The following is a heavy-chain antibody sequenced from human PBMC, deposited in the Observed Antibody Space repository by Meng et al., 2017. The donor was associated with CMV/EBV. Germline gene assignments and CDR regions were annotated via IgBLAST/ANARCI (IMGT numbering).Heavy chain of an antibody. CDR3: AKDQRLTSDPYGMDV. D-gene: IGHD4/OR15-4a*01. J-gene: IGHJ6*02. CDR2: IYRGGSNT. CDR1: GLTFSSYA. Sequence: GESLKISCAASGLTFSSYAMSWVRQAPGKGLEWVSVIYRGGSNTYYADSVKGRFTISRDNSKNTLYLQMNSLRAEDTAVYYCAKDQRLTSDPYGMDVWGQGTTVTVSS. V-gene: IGHV3-23*03.